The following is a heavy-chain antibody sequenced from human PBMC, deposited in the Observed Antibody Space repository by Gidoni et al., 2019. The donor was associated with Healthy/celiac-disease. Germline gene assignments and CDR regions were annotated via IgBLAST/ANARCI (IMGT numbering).Heavy chain of an antibody. V-gene: IGHV4-34*01. J-gene: IGHJ5*02. CDR1: GGCFSGYY. CDR2: INHSGSP. D-gene: IGHD6-13*01. Sequence: QVQLQQWGAGLLKPSETLSLTCAVYGGCFSGYYWSWIRQPPGKGLEWIGEINHSGSPTSNPSLKSRVTISVDTSKNQFSLKLSSVTAADTAVYYCARGKGSWYGSRNWFDPWGQGTLVTVSS. CDR3: ARGKGSWYGSRNWFDP.